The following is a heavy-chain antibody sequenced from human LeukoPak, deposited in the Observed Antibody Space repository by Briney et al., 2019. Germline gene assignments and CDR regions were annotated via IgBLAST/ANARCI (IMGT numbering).Heavy chain of an antibody. Sequence: TSETLSLTCTVSGGSISSGDYYWSWIRQPPGKGLEWIGYIYHSGDTYYTPSLKSRVTLSVDTSKNQFSLKPSSVTAADTAVYYCASYHGSGSQKRYYFDYWGQGTLVTVSS. CDR3: ASYHGSGSQKRYYFDY. V-gene: IGHV4-30-4*01. D-gene: IGHD3-10*01. J-gene: IGHJ4*02. CDR1: GGSISSGDYY. CDR2: IYHSGDT.